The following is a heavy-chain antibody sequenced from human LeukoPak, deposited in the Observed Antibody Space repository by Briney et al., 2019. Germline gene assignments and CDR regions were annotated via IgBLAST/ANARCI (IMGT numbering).Heavy chain of an antibody. Sequence: SETLSPTCAVYGGSFSGYYWSWIRQPPGKGLEWIGEINHSGSTNYNPSLKGRVTISVDTSKNQFSLKLSSVTAADTAVYYCARGGITMMDDAFDIWGQGTMVTVSS. CDR3: ARGGITMMDDAFDI. V-gene: IGHV4-34*01. J-gene: IGHJ3*02. CDR1: GGSFSGYY. CDR2: INHSGST. D-gene: IGHD3-22*01.